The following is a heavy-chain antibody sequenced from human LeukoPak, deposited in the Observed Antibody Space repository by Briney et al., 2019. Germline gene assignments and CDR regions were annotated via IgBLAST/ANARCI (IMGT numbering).Heavy chain of an antibody. Sequence: PGGSLRLSCAASGFTFTTYAMSWVRQAPGKGLEWVSTISGSGDRTYYADSVKGRFTISRDNSKNTLYLQMNSLSAEDTAVYRCAKDRFRGDCSGGSCYPFNPWGQGTQVTVSS. J-gene: IGHJ5*02. D-gene: IGHD2-15*01. CDR3: AKDRFRGDCSGGSCYPFNP. CDR1: GFTFTTYA. V-gene: IGHV3-23*01. CDR2: ISGSGDRT.